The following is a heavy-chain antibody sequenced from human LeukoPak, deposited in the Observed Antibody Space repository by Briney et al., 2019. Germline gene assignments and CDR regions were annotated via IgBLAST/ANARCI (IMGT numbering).Heavy chain of an antibody. Sequence: GGSLRLSCAASGFTFSNYAMSWVRQAPGKGLEWVSGLGGIGANTFYADSVKGRFAISRDNSKNTLFLQLTSLRVEDTALYYCAKADEMNMDYWGQGTLVIVS. CDR3: AKADEMNMDY. CDR2: LGGIGANT. CDR1: GFTFSNYA. J-gene: IGHJ4*02. V-gene: IGHV3-23*01. D-gene: IGHD2/OR15-2a*01.